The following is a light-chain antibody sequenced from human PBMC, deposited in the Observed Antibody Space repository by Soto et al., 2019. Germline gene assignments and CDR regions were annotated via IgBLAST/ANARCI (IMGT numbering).Light chain of an antibody. Sequence: EIVLPQSPVTLSLSPGERATLACRASQSVFSSLAWYQQKPGQAPRLLIYDASTRATAIPARFRGRGSGTDFTLTISSLAPEDFAVDYCHQRSNWPLTFGGGTTVESK. CDR2: DAS. J-gene: IGKJ4*01. V-gene: IGKV3-11*01. CDR1: QSVFSS. CDR3: HQRSNWPLT.